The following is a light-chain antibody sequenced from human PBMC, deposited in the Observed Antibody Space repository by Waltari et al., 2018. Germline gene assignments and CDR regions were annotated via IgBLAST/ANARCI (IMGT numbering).Light chain of an antibody. V-gene: IGLV1-44*01. CDR3: ASWDDSLNGHWV. CDR1: SSNLGNNV. J-gene: IGLJ3*02. Sequence: QSVLTQPPSASGTPGQRVTISCSGTSSNLGNNVVNWYQQVPGTAPKLLIYRTDRRPSGVPDRFAASESGTSASLAISGLQSEDEAEYYCASWDDSLNGHWVFGGGTKVTVL. CDR2: RTD.